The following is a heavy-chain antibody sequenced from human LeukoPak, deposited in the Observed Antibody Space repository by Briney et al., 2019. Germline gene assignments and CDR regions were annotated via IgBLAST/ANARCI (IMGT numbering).Heavy chain of an antibody. V-gene: IGHV4-34*01. Sequence: PSETLSLTCAVYGWSFSGYYWSWIRQPPGKGLEWIGEINHSGSTNYNPSLKSRVTMSLDTSKNQFSLKLSSVTAADTAVYYCARGGFGCSSSSCSNWFDPWGQGTLVTVSS. J-gene: IGHJ5*02. CDR1: GWSFSGYY. CDR2: INHSGST. D-gene: IGHD2-2*01. CDR3: ARGGFGCSSSSCSNWFDP.